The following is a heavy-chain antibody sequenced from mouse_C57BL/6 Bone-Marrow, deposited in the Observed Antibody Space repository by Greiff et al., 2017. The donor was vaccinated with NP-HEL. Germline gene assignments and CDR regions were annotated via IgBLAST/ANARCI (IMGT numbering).Heavy chain of an antibody. CDR3: ARQSTTVVSMDY. D-gene: IGHD1-1*01. J-gene: IGHJ4*01. V-gene: IGHV5-12*01. CDR1: GFTFSDYY. CDR2: ISNGGGST. Sequence: DVHLVESGGGLVQPGGSLKLSCAASGFTFSDYYMYWVRQTPEKRLEWVAYISNGGGSTYYPDTVKGRFTISRDNAKNTLYLQMSRLKSEDTAMYYCARQSTTVVSMDYWGQGTSVTVSS.